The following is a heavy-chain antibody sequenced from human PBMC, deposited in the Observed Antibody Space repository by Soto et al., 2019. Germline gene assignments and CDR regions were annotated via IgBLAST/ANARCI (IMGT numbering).Heavy chain of an antibody. Sequence: SETLSLTCTVSGGSISSGDYYWSWIRQPPGKGLEWIGYIYYSGSTYYNPSLKSRATISVDTSKNQFSLKLSSVTAADTAVYYCARHKDCSGGSCNAVGYYYGLDVWGQGTTVTVSS. V-gene: IGHV4-30-4*01. D-gene: IGHD2-15*01. CDR1: GGSISSGDYY. CDR3: ARHKDCSGGSCNAVGYYYGLDV. CDR2: IYYSGST. J-gene: IGHJ6*02.